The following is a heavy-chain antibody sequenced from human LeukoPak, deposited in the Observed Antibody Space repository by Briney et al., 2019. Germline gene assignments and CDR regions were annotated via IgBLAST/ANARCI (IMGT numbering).Heavy chain of an antibody. D-gene: IGHD2-21*02. CDR2: ISSSSTI. Sequence: GGSPRLSCAASGFTFSSYSMNWVRQAPGKGLEWVSYISSSSTIYYADSVKGRFTISRDNAKNSLYLQMNSLRAEDTAVYYCAKRLPVVGDRNRAFDYWGQGTLVTVSS. J-gene: IGHJ4*02. CDR3: AKRLPVVGDRNRAFDY. V-gene: IGHV3-48*01. CDR1: GFTFSSYS.